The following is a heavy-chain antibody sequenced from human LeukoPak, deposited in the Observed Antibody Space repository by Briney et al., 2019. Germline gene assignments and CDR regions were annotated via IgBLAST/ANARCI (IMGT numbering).Heavy chain of an antibody. CDR2: IYPGDSDT. J-gene: IGHJ5*02. Sequence: GESLKISCKGSGYSFTSYWIGWVRQMPGKGLEWMGIIYPGDSDTRYSPSFQGQVTISADNYISTAYLQWSSLKASDTAMYYCARRKFYYGSSGYYYSESNNWFDPWGQGTLVTVSS. V-gene: IGHV5-51*01. D-gene: IGHD3-22*01. CDR3: ARRKFYYGSSGYYYSESNNWFDP. CDR1: GYSFTSYW.